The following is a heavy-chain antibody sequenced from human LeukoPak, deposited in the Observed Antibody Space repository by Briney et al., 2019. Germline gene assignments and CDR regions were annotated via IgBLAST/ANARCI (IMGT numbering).Heavy chain of an antibody. Sequence: GGSLRLSCAASGFTFSSYGMSWVRQAPGKGLEWVSVIYSGGSTYYADSVKGRFTISRDNSKNTLYLQMNSLRAEDTAVYYCARGTDYWGQGTLVTVSS. CDR3: ARGTDY. CDR1: GFTFSSYG. V-gene: IGHV3-53*01. J-gene: IGHJ4*02. CDR2: IYSGGST.